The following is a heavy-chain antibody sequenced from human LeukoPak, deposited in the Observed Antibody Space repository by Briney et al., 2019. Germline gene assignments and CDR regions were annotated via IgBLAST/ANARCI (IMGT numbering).Heavy chain of an antibody. CDR3: ARDPNYGSGSYYFDSVY. J-gene: IGHJ4*02. V-gene: IGHV1-2*02. CDR1: GYTFTGYY. D-gene: IGHD3-10*01. Sequence: ASVKVSCKASGYTFTGYYMHWVRQAPGQGLEWMGWINPNSGGTNYAQKFQGRVTMTRDTSTSTVYMELSSLRSEDTAVYYCARDPNYGSGSYYFDSVYWGQGTLVTVSS. CDR2: INPNSGGT.